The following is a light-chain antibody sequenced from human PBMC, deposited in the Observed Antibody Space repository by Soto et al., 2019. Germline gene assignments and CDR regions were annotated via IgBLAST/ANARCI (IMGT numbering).Light chain of an antibody. J-gene: IGKJ5*01. V-gene: IGKV3-20*01. CDR3: QQYNSWPLT. CDR2: GAS. CDR1: QSVSSSY. Sequence: EVVLTQSPGTLSLSPGERATLSCRASQSVSSSYLAWYQQKPGQAPRLLIYGASSRATGIPDRFSGSGSGTDFTLTISRLDPEDFAVYYCQQYNSWPLTFGGGTRLEI.